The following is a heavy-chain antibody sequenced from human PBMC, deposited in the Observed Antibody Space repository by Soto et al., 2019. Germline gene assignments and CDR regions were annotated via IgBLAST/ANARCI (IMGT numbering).Heavy chain of an antibody. J-gene: IGHJ6*03. D-gene: IGHD3-10*01. V-gene: IGHV4-39*07. CDR1: GGSISSSSYY. CDR3: ARRGAYYYGSGSSYYYYYYMDV. CDR2: IYYSGST. Sequence: PSETLSLTCTVSGGSISSSSYYWGWIRQPPGKGLEWIGSIYYSGSTNYNPSLKSRVTISVDTSKNQFSLKLSSVTAADTAVYYCARRGAYYYGSGSSYYYYYYMDVWGKGTTVTVSS.